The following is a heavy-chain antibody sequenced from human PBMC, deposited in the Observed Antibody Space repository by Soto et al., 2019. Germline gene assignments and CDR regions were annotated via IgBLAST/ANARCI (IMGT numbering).Heavy chain of an antibody. CDR2: IRGFSPYT. D-gene: IGHD3-10*01. CDR3: ARDRGYDAHDYYYNAMDV. V-gene: IGHV3-21*01. CDR1: GFTFRTYT. Sequence: EVQLVESGGGLVKPGGSLRLSCIYSGFTFRTYTMNWVRQAPGKGLEWVSGIRGFSPYTFYAESVKGRFTISRDNAKNSLYLQRDSLRAEDTAVYYCARDRGYDAHDYYYNAMDVWGQGTTGTVSS. J-gene: IGHJ6*02.